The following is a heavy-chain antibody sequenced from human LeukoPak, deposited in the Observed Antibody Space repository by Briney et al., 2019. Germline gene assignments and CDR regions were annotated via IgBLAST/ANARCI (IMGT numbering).Heavy chain of an antibody. D-gene: IGHD1-26*01. CDR2: ISAYNGNT. J-gene: IGHJ4*02. CDR3: ARYLVGATGLDY. CDR1: GYTFTSYG. Sequence: EASAKVSCTASGYTFTSYGISWVRQAPGQGLEWMGWISAYNGNTNYAQKLQGRVTMTTDTSTSTAYMELRSLRSDDTAVYYCARYLVGATGLDYWGQGTLVTVSS. V-gene: IGHV1-18*01.